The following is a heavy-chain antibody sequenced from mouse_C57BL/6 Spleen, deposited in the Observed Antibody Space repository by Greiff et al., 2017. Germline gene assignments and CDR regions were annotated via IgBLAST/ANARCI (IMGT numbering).Heavy chain of an antibody. CDR2: IFPGSGST. J-gene: IGHJ2*01. D-gene: IGHD1-1*01. CDR1: GYTFTDYY. V-gene: IGHV1-75*01. CDR3: ASPFITTVVDY. Sequence: QVQLKESGPELVKPGASVKISCKASGYTFTDYYINWVKQRPGQGLEWIGWIFPGSGSTYYNEKFKGKATLTVDKSSSTAYMLLSSLTSEDSAVYFCASPFITTVVDYWGQGTTLTVSS.